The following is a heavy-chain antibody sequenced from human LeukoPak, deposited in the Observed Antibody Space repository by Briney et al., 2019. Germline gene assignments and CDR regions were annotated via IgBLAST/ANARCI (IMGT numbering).Heavy chain of an antibody. V-gene: IGHV3-7*01. D-gene: IGHD2-15*01. Sequence: PGGSLRLSCAASGFTFSSYWMSWVRQAPGKGLEWVANIKQDGSEKYYVDSVKGRFTISRDNAKNSLYLQMNSLRAEDTAVYYCARGGDPTHVGDWFDPWGQGTLVTVSS. CDR3: ARGGDPTHVGDWFDP. J-gene: IGHJ5*02. CDR2: IKQDGSEK. CDR1: GFTFSSYW.